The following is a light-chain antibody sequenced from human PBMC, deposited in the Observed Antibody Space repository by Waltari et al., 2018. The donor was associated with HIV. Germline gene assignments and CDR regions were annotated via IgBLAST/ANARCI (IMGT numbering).Light chain of an antibody. V-gene: IGLV2-11*01. CDR3: CSHADNYRWV. CDR1: SSDVGGYNY. CDR2: DVN. Sequence: QSDLTQPRSMSGSPGQSVTISCTGTSSDVGGYNYVSWYQQHPGKAPKLMIFDVNKRPLRVPDRVSGSKSGNTACLTISGVQAEYEADYVCCSHADNYRWVFGGGTKLTVL. J-gene: IGLJ2*01.